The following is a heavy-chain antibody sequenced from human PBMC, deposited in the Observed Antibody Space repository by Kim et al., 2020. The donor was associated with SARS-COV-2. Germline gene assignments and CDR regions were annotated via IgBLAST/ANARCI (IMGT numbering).Heavy chain of an antibody. V-gene: IGHV4-39*01. CDR2: IYYSGST. D-gene: IGHD1-26*01. CDR3: ARGRVGATSDAFDI. Sequence: SETLSLTCTVSGGSISSSSYYWGWVRQPPGKGLEWIGSIYYSGSTYYNPSLKSRVTISVDTTKNQFSLKLSSVTAADTAVYYSARGRVGATSDAFDIRGQGTMVTVSS. J-gene: IGHJ3*02. CDR1: GGSISSSSYY.